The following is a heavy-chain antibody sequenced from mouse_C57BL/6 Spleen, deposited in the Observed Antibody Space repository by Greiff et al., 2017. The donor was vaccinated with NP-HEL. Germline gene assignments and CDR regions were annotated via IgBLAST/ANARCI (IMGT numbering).Heavy chain of an antibody. J-gene: IGHJ4*01. CDR3: ASSPSGSSYWSYYAMDY. D-gene: IGHD1-1*01. V-gene: IGHV1-22*01. CDR2: INPNNGGT. CDR1: GYTFTDYN. Sequence: EVQLQQSGPELVKPGASVKMSCKASGYTFTDYNMHWVKQSHGKSLEWIGYINPNNGGTSNNQKFKGKATLTVNKSSSTAYMELRSLTSEDSAVYSCASSPSGSSYWSYYAMDYWGQGTPVTVSS.